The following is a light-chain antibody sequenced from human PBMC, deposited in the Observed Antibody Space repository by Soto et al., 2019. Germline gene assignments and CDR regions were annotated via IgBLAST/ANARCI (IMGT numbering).Light chain of an antibody. Sequence: QSVLTQPPSVSGAPGQGVAISCTGTSSNLGAGHNVHWYQQLPGTVPKLLIYSDTNRPSGVPDRFSASKSGTSAVLAITGLQAEDEADYFRQSYDNSLNGVVFGGGTKLTVL. V-gene: IGLV1-40*01. CDR2: SDT. CDR1: SSNLGAGHN. J-gene: IGLJ3*02. CDR3: QSYDNSLNGVV.